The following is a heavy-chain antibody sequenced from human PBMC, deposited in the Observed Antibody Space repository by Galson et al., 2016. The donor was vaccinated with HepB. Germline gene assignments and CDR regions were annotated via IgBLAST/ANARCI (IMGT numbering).Heavy chain of an antibody. CDR1: GYAFAGYW. J-gene: IGHJ5*02. CDR3: ARQGYGDKWFDP. Sequence: QSGAEVKKPGESLKISCEGSGYAFAGYWIGWVRQMPGEGLEWMGIIYPDDSGTRYSPSFLGQVTFSVDKSISTAYLQWSSLKASDTAMYYCARQGYGDKWFDPWGQGTLVTVSS. CDR2: IYPDDSGT. D-gene: IGHD4-17*01. V-gene: IGHV5-51*01.